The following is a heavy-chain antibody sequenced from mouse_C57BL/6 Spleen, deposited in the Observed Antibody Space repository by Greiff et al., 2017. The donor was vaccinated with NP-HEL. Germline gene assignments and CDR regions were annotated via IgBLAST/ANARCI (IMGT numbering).Heavy chain of an antibody. J-gene: IGHJ2*01. CDR3: ARVGFITTYFDY. V-gene: IGHV1-36*01. CDR2: VYPYNGGT. D-gene: IGHD1-1*01. CDR1: GFTFTDYY. Sequence: EVKLVESGPVLVKPGPSVKISCKASGFTFTDYYMHWVKQSPGKSLEWIGLVYPYNGGTSYNQKFQGKATLTVDTSSSQAYMELNSLTSEDSAVYYCARVGFITTYFDYWGQGTTLTVSS.